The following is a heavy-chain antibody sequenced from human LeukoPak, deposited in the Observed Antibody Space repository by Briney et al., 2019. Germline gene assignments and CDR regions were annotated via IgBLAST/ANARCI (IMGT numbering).Heavy chain of an antibody. Sequence: GGSLRLSCAASGFTFSSCAMSWVRQAPGKGLEWVSAISGSGGSTYYADSVKGRFTISRDNSKNTLYLQMNSLRAEDTAVYYCAKPQYYYDSSGYGAFDIWGQGTMVTVSS. J-gene: IGHJ3*02. CDR1: GFTFSSCA. V-gene: IGHV3-23*01. CDR2: ISGSGGST. D-gene: IGHD3-22*01. CDR3: AKPQYYYDSSGYGAFDI.